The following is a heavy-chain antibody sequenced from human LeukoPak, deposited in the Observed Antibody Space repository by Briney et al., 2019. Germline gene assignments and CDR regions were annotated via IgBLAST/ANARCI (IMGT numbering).Heavy chain of an antibody. D-gene: IGHD3-16*01. CDR2: ISGSSSST. V-gene: IGHV3-11*05. CDR3: ARAERMGGDY. Sequence: GGSLRLSCAASGFTFGDYYMSWIRQAPGKGLEWVSYISGSSSSTVYADSVKGRFTISRDNAKNSLCLQMNSLRAEDTAVYYCARAERMGGDYWGQGTLVTVSS. CDR1: GFTFGDYY. J-gene: IGHJ4*02.